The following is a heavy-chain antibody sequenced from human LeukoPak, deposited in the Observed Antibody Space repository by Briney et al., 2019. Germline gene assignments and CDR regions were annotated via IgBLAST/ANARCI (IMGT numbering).Heavy chain of an antibody. Sequence: SVKVSCKASGGTFSSYAISWVRQAPGQGLEWMGGIIPIFGTANYAPKFQGRVTITADESTSTAYMELSSLRSEDTAVYYCASAHPTYYYDSSGYAFDYWGQGTLVTVSS. CDR3: ASAHPTYYYDSSGYAFDY. V-gene: IGHV1-69*13. CDR1: GGTFSSYA. D-gene: IGHD3-22*01. J-gene: IGHJ4*02. CDR2: IIPIFGTA.